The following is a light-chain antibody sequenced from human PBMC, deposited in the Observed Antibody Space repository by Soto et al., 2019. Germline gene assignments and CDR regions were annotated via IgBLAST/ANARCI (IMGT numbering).Light chain of an antibody. V-gene: IGKV1-5*02. Sequence: DRQMTQSPSTLPSSAGDTVASICRASQSISNWLARYQQKPGTAPKVLIYHASTLQSGVPSRFSGSGSGTEFTLTISSLQPDDFATYYCQQYNSYSFGQGAKVDIK. CDR2: HAS. J-gene: IGKJ1*01. CDR1: QSISNW. CDR3: QQYNSYS.